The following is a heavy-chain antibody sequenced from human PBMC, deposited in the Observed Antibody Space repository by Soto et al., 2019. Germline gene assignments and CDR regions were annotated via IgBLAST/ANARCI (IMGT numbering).Heavy chain of an antibody. CDR3: ATDVVLWFGELTFDY. CDR1: GYTFTSYA. J-gene: IGHJ4*02. CDR2: INAGNGNT. Sequence: QVQLVQSGAEVKKPGASVKVSCKASGYTFTSYAMHWVRQAPGQRREWMGWINAGNGNTKYSQKFQGSVTSNKDTSASTVYMELSSLRSEDAAVYYCATDVVLWFGELTFDYWGQGTLVTVSS. D-gene: IGHD3-10*01. V-gene: IGHV1-3*01.